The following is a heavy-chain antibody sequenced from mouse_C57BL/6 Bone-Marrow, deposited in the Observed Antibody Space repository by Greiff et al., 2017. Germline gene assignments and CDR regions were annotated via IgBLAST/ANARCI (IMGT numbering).Heavy chain of an antibody. D-gene: IGHD1-1*01. Sequence: LKESGPELVKPGASVKISCKASGYSFTGYYMNWVKQSPETSLEWIGEINPSTGGTTYNQKFKAKATLTVDKSSSTAYMQLKSLTSEDSAVYYGARRDYGRSWCFDVWGTGTTVTVSA. J-gene: IGHJ1*03. CDR1: GYSFTGYY. V-gene: IGHV1-42*01. CDR2: INPSTGGT. CDR3: ARRDYGRSWCFDV.